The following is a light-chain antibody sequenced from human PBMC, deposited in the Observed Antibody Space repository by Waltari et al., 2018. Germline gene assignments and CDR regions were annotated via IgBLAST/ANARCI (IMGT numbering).Light chain of an antibody. CDR2: VDS. CDR3: MQALQTPSSTPSYT. J-gene: IGKJ2*01. Sequence: IVMTQSPLPLSVTPGEPASIPCRSRQSLLSVNGNNYLDWYLPRPGQSPQILLYVDSNRAAGVPDRFSGSGSGTEFTLKISRVEAEDVGLYCCMQALQTPSSTPSYTFGQGTKLEIK. V-gene: IGKV2-28*01. CDR1: QSLLSVNGNNY.